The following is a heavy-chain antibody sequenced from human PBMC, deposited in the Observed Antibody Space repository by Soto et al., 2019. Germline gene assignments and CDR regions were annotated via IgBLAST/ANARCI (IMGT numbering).Heavy chain of an antibody. CDR2: ISSSSSYI. D-gene: IGHD6-13*01. CDR1: GFTFSSYS. J-gene: IGHJ4*02. V-gene: IGHV3-21*01. CDR3: ARDPGSGELGPFVAAAGIEPFDY. Sequence: PGGSLRLSCAASGFTFSSYSMNWVRQAPGKGLEWVSSISSSSSYIYYADSVKGRFTISRDNAKNSLYLQMNSLRAEDTAVYYCARDPGSGELGPFVAAAGIEPFDYWGQGTLVTV.